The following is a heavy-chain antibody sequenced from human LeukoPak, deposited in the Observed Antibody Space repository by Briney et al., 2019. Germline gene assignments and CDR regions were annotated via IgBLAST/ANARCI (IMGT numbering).Heavy chain of an antibody. D-gene: IGHD4-17*01. CDR2: IDPNGGSR. CDR1: GYTFRNYY. Sequence: GASVKVSCKASGYTFRNYYMYWVRQAPGQGLEWMGVIDPNGGSRSYAQTFQGRISVPRDTSTTTVKMELSSLRSEDTAVYYCARVGGSTVTTPYYFDYWGQGTPVTVSS. CDR3: ARVGGSTVTTPYYFDY. V-gene: IGHV1-46*01. J-gene: IGHJ4*02.